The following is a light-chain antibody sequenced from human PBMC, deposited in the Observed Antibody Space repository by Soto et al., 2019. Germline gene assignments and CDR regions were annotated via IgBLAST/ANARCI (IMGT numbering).Light chain of an antibody. CDR3: SSCTTNIRV. Sequence: QSALTQPASVSGSPGQSITISCTGTSSDVGAYKYVSWYQHHPDKAPKLMIYDVSNRPAGVSNRFSGSKSGNTASLTISGLQAEDEADYYCSSCTTNIRVFGEGTKLTVL. CDR2: DVS. CDR1: SSDVGAYKY. V-gene: IGLV2-14*01. J-gene: IGLJ2*01.